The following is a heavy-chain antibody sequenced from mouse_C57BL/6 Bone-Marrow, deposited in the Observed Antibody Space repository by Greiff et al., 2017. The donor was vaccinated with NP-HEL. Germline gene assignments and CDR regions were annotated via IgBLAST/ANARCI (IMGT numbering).Heavy chain of an antibody. J-gene: IGHJ1*03. Sequence: VQLQQSGAELVKPGASVKLSCTASGFNIKDYYMHWVKQRPDQGLEWIGRIDPEDGETKYAPKFKGKATITADTSSNTAYLQLSSLTSEDTAVYYCARSPYERYFEGWGTGTPGTVSS. D-gene: IGHD2-14*01. CDR2: IDPEDGET. CDR1: GFNIKDYY. V-gene: IGHV14-2*01. CDR3: ARSPYERYFEG.